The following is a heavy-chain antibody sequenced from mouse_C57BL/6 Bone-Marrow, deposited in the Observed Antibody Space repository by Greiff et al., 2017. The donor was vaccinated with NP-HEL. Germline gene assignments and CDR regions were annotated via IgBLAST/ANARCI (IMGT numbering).Heavy chain of an antibody. CDR2: IDPEDGDT. J-gene: IGHJ1*03. Sequence: EVQLQQSGAELVRPGASVKLSCTASGFNIKDYYMHWVKQRPEQGLEWIGRIDPEDGDTEYAPKFQGKATMTADKSSNTAYLQLSSLTSEDTAVYYCTTTYWYFDVWGTGTTVTVSS. V-gene: IGHV14-1*01. CDR3: TTTYWYFDV. CDR1: GFNIKDYY.